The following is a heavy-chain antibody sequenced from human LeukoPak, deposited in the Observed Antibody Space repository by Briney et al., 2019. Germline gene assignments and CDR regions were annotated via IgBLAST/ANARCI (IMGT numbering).Heavy chain of an antibody. J-gene: IGHJ4*02. CDR1: GGSISSGGYY. Sequence: SETLSLTCTVSGGSISSGGYYWSWIRQHPGKGLEWIGYIYYSGSTYYNPSLKSRVTISVDTSKNQFSLKLSSVTAADTAVYYCARVESSFTWWSFDYWGQGTLVTVSS. D-gene: IGHD2-15*01. CDR2: IYYSGST. CDR3: ARVESSFTWWSFDY. V-gene: IGHV4-31*03.